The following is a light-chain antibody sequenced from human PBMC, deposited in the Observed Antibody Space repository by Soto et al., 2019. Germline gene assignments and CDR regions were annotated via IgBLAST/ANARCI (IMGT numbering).Light chain of an antibody. CDR3: QQSYSTLT. V-gene: IGKV1-39*01. CDR2: DAS. CDR1: QTISTY. Sequence: IQLNKSRSSLAASVGDRVTLTCRASQTISTYVNWYRQKSGAAPELLIYDASTLQSGVPSRFRGGGSGTDFTLTISSLQPEDFATYYCQQSYSTLTFGGGTKVDIK. J-gene: IGKJ4*01.